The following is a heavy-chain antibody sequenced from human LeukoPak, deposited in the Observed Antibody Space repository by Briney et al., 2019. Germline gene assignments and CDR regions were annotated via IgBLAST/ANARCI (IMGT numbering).Heavy chain of an antibody. J-gene: IGHJ4*02. Sequence: SETLSLTCTVSGGSISSYYWSWIRQPPGKGLEWIGYIYTSGSTNYNPSLKSRVTISVDTSKNQFSLKLSSVTAADTAVYYCARFTVISGSHFDYWGQGTLVTVSS. D-gene: IGHD1-26*01. V-gene: IGHV4-4*09. CDR2: IYTSGST. CDR3: ARFTVISGSHFDY. CDR1: GGSISSYY.